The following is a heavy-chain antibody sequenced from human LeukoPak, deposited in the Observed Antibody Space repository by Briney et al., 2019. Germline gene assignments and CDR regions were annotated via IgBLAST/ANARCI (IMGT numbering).Heavy chain of an antibody. CDR3: ARVEGGAYFDYYYMDV. CDR1: GGSISSGSYN. V-gene: IGHV4-61*09. J-gene: IGHJ6*03. D-gene: IGHD3-16*01. Sequence: SQTLSLTCTVSGGSISSGSYNWTWIRQPAGRGLEWIGHIYTSGTTNYNPSLKSRVTISVDTSKKQFSLKLSSVTAADTAVYYCARVEGGAYFDYYYMDVWGKGTTVTVSS. CDR2: IYTSGTT.